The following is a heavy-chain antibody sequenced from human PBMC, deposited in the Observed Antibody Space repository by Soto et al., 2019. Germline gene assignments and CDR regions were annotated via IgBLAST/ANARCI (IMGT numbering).Heavy chain of an antibody. CDR3: ARSTLYGDYVGFDY. J-gene: IGHJ4*02. D-gene: IGHD4-17*01. CDR1: GGSISSSSYY. CDR2: IYYSGST. Sequence: QLQLQESGPGLVKPSETLSLTCTVSGGSISSSSYYWGWIRQPPGKGLEWIGSIYYSGSTYYNPSLKSRVTISVDTSKNQFSLKLSSVTAADTAVYYCARSTLYGDYVGFDYWGQGTLVTVSS. V-gene: IGHV4-39*01.